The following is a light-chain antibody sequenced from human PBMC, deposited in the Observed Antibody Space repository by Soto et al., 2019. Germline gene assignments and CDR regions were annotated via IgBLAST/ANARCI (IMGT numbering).Light chain of an antibody. Sequence: QSVLTQPPSVSAAPGQKVTISCSGSSSNIGNNYVSWYQQLPGTAPKLLIYDNNKRPSGTPDRFSGSKSGTSATLGITGLQTGDEADYYCGTWDSSLSAEVFGGGTKVTVL. CDR2: DNN. J-gene: IGLJ3*02. CDR3: GTWDSSLSAEV. CDR1: SSNIGNNY. V-gene: IGLV1-51*01.